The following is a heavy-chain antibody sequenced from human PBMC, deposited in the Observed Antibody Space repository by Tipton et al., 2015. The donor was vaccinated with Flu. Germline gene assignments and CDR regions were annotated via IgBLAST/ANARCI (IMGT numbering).Heavy chain of an antibody. CDR3: TSNTRGSVCDI. D-gene: IGHD2-8*01. CDR2: IKSKTDGGTT. J-gene: IGHJ3*02. CDR1: GFTFSNAW. V-gene: IGHV3-15*01. Sequence: SLRLSCAASGFTFSNAWMSWVRQAPGKGLEWIGRIKSKTDGGTTDYTEPVQGRFTISRDDSEYTLYLQMNSLKTEDTAVYYCTSNTRGSVCDIWGQGTMVTVPS.